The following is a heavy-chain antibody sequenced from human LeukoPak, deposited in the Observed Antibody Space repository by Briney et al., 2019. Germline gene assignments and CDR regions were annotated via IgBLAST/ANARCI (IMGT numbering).Heavy chain of an antibody. CDR2: IYSGGST. CDR1: GFTVSSNY. V-gene: IGHV3-53*04. Sequence: PGGSLRLSCAASGFTVSSNYMSWVRQAPGQGLDSVSVIYSGGSTYYADSVKGRFTISRHNSKNTLYLQMNSLRAEDTAVYYCARDSNLGYYYGMDVWGQGTTVTVSS. CDR3: ARDSNLGYYYGMDV. J-gene: IGHJ6*02.